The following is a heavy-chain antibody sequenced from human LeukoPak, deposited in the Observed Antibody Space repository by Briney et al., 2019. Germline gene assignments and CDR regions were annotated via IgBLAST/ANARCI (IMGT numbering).Heavy chain of an antibody. V-gene: IGHV3-23*01. Sequence: GGSLRLSWAASGFTFSSYAMSWVRQAPGKGLEWVSAISGSGGSTYYADSVKGRFTISRDNSKNTLYLQMNSLRAEDTAVYYCAKEPVAGTTPPHFDYWGQGTLVTVSS. CDR3: AKEPVAGTTPPHFDY. D-gene: IGHD6-19*01. CDR1: GFTFSSYA. J-gene: IGHJ4*02. CDR2: ISGSGGST.